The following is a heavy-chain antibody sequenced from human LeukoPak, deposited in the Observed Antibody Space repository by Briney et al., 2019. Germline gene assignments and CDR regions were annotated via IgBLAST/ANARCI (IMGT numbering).Heavy chain of an antibody. Sequence: GASVKVSCKASGGTFSSYAISWVRQAPGQGLEWMGRIIPILGIANYAQKFQGRVTITADKSTSTAYMELSSLRSEDTAVYYCARGPARGYSYVADDAFDIWGQGTMATVSS. V-gene: IGHV1-69*04. D-gene: IGHD5-18*01. CDR1: GGTFSSYA. CDR2: IIPILGIA. J-gene: IGHJ3*02. CDR3: ARGPARGYSYVADDAFDI.